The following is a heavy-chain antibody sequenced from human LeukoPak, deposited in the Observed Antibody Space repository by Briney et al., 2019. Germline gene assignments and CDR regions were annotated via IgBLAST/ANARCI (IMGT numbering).Heavy chain of an antibody. CDR1: GFSFSNYW. J-gene: IGHJ4*02. CDR3: ARLVGDVTTWDC. D-gene: IGHD1-26*01. V-gene: IGHV3-7*03. CDR2: IKQDESEK. Sequence: PGGSLRPSCTASGFSFSNYWMSWVRQAPGKGLEWVASIKQDESEKYYVDSVKGRFTTSRDNAKSSLYLQMNALRGEDTAVYYCARLVGDVTTWDCWGQGTLVTVSS.